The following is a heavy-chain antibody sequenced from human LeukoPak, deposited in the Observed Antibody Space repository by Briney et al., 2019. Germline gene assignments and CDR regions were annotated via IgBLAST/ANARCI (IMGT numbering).Heavy chain of an antibody. CDR2: IYSSGST. J-gene: IGHJ4*02. V-gene: IGHV4-39*07. Sequence: PSETLSLTCAVSGASVSGSNYYWGWIRQPPGKGLEWIGNIYSSGSTYYNASLQSRVTISIDTSKNQFSLRLNSVTAADTAVYYCARVGYDFWSGYQETFDYWGQGTLVTVSS. CDR3: ARVGYDFWSGYQETFDY. D-gene: IGHD3-3*01. CDR1: GASVSGSNYY.